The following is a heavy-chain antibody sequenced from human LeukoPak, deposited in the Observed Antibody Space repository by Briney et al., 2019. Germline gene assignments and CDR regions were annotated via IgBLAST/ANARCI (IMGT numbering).Heavy chain of an antibody. CDR1: GYTFTSYG. V-gene: IGHV1-18*01. D-gene: IGHD3-3*01. J-gene: IGHJ4*02. CDR2: ISAYNGNT. Sequence: SVKVSCKASGYTFTSYGISWVRQAPGQGLEWMGWISAYNGNTNYAQKLQGRVTMTTDTSTSTAYMELRSLRSDDTAVYYCARDGYTTIFGVAMGDYFDYWGQGTLVTVSP. CDR3: ARDGYTTIFGVAMGDYFDY.